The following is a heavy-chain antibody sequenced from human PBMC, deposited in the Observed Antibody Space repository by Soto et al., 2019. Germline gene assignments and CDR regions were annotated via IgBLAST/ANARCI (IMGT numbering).Heavy chain of an antibody. J-gene: IGHJ6*04. CDR1: GGTFSNFA. Sequence: QVQLVQSGAEVKKPGSSVKVSCKASGGTFSNFAIGWVRQALGQGLECMGGIIPIFGTAKYAKKFQGRVTITAEKCTSTVYMEVSSLRYEATAVYSCGRVPRSYYYGVDVWGKGTTVNVSS. V-gene: IGHV1-69*06. CDR3: GRVPRSYYYGVDV. CDR2: IIPIFGTA.